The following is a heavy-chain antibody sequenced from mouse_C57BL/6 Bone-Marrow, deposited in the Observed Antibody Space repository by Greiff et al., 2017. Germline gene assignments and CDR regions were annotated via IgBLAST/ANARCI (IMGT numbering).Heavy chain of an antibody. V-gene: IGHV14-3*01. D-gene: IGHD1-1*01. J-gene: IGHJ2*01. CDR3: ASHFIYYYGSSQYYFDY. CDR1: GFNINNTY. Sequence: EVQLQQSVAELVRPGASVKLSCTASGFNINNTYMHWVKQRPEQGLEWIGRIDPADGNTKYAPKFQGKATLTADTSSNTAYLQLSSLTSEDTAIDYCASHFIYYYGSSQYYFDYWGQGTTLTVSS. CDR2: IDPADGNT.